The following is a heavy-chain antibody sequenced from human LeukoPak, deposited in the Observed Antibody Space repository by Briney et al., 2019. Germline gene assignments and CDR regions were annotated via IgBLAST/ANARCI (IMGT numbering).Heavy chain of an antibody. D-gene: IGHD1-26*01. V-gene: IGHV3-49*04. CDR1: GFTLGDYA. CDR3: TREVKRGGSYWGGDY. J-gene: IGHJ4*02. CDR2: ITSKAYGGTT. Sequence: PGGSLRLSCTGSGFTLGDYAMNWVRQAPGKGLEWVGLITSKAYGGTTEYAASVKGRFTISRDDSKNIVHLQMNSLKIEDTAVYYCTREVKRGGSYWGGDYWGQGTLVTVSS.